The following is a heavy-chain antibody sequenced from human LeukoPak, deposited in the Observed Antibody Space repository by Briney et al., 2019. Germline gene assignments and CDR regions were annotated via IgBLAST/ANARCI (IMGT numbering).Heavy chain of an antibody. CDR2: IYENGGTT. Sequence: GTLRLSCVGSGFTFRSHAMSWVRQAPEKGLEFVSGIYENGGTTYYADSVKGRFSISRDNSKNTLYLQMDSLRGEDTAVYYCAKDFRIGYSAHFDYWGQGALVTVSS. J-gene: IGHJ4*02. D-gene: IGHD2-21*01. CDR1: GFTFRSHA. CDR3: AKDFRIGYSAHFDY. V-gene: IGHV3-23*01.